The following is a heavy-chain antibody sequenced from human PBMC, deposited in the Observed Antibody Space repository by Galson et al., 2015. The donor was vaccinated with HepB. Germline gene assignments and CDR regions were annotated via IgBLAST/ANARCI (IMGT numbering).Heavy chain of an antibody. V-gene: IGHV3-30*18. Sequence: SLRLSCAASGFTFSCYAMHWVRQAPGKGLEWVAVISYDGSNKYYADSVKGRFTISRDNSKNTVYVQMNSLRPEDTAVYYCAKDGRWGAAAGDHFHHWGHGTLVTVSP. CDR3: AKDGRWGAAAGDHFHH. CDR1: GFTFSCYA. J-gene: IGHJ4*01. D-gene: IGHD6-13*01. CDR2: ISYDGSNK.